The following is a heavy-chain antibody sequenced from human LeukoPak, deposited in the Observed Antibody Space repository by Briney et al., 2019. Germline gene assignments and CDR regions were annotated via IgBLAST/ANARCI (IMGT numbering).Heavy chain of an antibody. CDR3: ARGDYGDYYYYYGMDV. J-gene: IGHJ6*02. Sequence: PGGSLRLSCAASGFTVSSNYMSWVRQAPGKGLEWVSSISSSSSYIYYADSVKGRFTISRDNAKNSLYLQMNSLRAEDTAVYYCARGDYGDYYYYYGMDVWGQGTTVTVSS. CDR2: ISSSSSYI. CDR1: GFTVSSNY. D-gene: IGHD4-17*01. V-gene: IGHV3-21*01.